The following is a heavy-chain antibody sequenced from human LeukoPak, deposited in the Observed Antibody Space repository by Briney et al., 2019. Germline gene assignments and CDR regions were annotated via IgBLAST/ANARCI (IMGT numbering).Heavy chain of an antibody. CDR3: AREAADSSSYYYYGMDV. Sequence: SVKVSCKASGGTFSSYAISWVRQAPGQGLEWMGGIIPIFGTANYAQKFQGRVTITADESTSTAYMELSSLRSEDTAVYYCAREAADSSSYYYYGMDVWGQGTTVTVSS. V-gene: IGHV1-69*01. CDR1: GGTFSSYA. J-gene: IGHJ6*02. CDR2: IIPIFGTA. D-gene: IGHD6-13*01.